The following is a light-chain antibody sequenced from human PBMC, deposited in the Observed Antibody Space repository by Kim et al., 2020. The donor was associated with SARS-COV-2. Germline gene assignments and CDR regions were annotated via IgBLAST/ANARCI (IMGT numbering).Light chain of an antibody. CDR1: SLRSSY. J-gene: IGLJ3*02. CDR3: NSRDSSGNHLV. CDR2: AKN. Sequence: ALGKTVRITCQGDSLRSSYASWYQQKPGQAPVLVIYAKNNRPSGIPDRFSGSTSGNTASLTITGAQAEDEADYYCNSRDSSGNHLVFGGGTKLTVL. V-gene: IGLV3-19*01.